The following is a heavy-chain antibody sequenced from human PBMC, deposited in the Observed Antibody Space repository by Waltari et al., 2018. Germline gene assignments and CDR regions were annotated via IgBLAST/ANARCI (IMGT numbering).Heavy chain of an antibody. V-gene: IGHV1-69*10. CDR2: IIPILGIA. D-gene: IGHD3-3*01. CDR1: GGTFSSYA. CDR3: ARVSYDFWSGYYARPSPGNYFDY. J-gene: IGHJ4*02. Sequence: QVQLVQSGAEVKKPGSSVKVSCKASGGTFSSYAISWVRQAPGQGLEWMGGIIPILGIANYAQKFQGRVTITADKSTSTAYMELSSLRSEDTAVYYCARVSYDFWSGYYARPSPGNYFDYWGQGTLVTVSS.